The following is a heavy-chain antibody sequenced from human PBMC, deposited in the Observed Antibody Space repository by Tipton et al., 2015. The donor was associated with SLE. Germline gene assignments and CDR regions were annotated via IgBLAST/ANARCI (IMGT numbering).Heavy chain of an antibody. CDR3: ASATDDHKRDDH. CDR1: GGSFTSSYY. J-gene: IGHJ4*02. V-gene: IGHV4-38-2*01. CDR2: MYHSGST. Sequence: TLSLTCAVYGGSFTSSYYWGWIRQPPGKGLEWIGSMYHSGSTYHNPSLKSRVTISVDTSRNQFSLKLSSVTAADTAVYYCASATDDHKRDDHWGQGTLVTVSS. D-gene: IGHD1-14*01.